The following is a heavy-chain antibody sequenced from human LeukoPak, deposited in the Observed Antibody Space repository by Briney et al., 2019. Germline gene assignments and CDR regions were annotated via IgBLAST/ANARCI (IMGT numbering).Heavy chain of an antibody. CDR3: ARHPLDRSGYTFDY. CDR2: ISYSGST. J-gene: IGHJ4*02. CDR1: GGSISGYY. V-gene: IGHV4-59*01. Sequence: SETLSLTCTVSGGSISGYYWSWIRQSPGKGLEWIGYISYSGSTSYNPSLKGRVTTSVDTSKNQFFLKLSAVTPADTALYYCARHPLDRSGYTFDYWGRGTVVTVSS. D-gene: IGHD3-22*01.